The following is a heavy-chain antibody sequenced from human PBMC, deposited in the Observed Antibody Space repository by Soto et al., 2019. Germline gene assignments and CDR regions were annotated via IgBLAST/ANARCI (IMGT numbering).Heavy chain of an antibody. J-gene: IGHJ4*02. D-gene: IGHD2-2*01. CDR3: AKPFLGYCSSTSCYFPYYFDY. CDR1: GFTFSSYA. V-gene: IGHV3-23*01. CDR2: ISGSGGST. Sequence: PGGSLRLSCAASGFTFSSYAMSWVRQAPGKGLEWVSAISGSGGSTYYADSVKGRFTISRDNSKNTLYLQMNSLRAEDTAVYYCAKPFLGYCSSTSCYFPYYFDYWGQGTLVTVSS.